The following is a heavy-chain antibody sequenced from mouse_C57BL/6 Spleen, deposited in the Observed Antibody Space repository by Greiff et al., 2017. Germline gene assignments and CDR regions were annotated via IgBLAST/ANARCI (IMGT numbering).Heavy chain of an antibody. CDR1: GYTFPSYW. CDR3: ARKDVGYAMDY. Sequence: QVQLQQPGAELVMPGASVKLSCKASGYTFPSYWMHWVKQRPGQGLEWIGEIDPSDSYTNYNQKFKGKSTLTVDKSSSTAYMQLSSLTSEDSAVYYCARKDVGYAMDYWGQGTSVTVSS. CDR2: IDPSDSYT. D-gene: IGHD3-3*01. V-gene: IGHV1-69*01. J-gene: IGHJ4*01.